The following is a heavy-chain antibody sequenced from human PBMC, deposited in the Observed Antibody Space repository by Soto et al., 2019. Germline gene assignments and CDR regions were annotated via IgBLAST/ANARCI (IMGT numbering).Heavy chain of an antibody. Sequence: ASVQVSCKASGYTFTSYGISWVRQAPGQGLEWMGWISAYNGNTNYAQKLQGRVTMTTDTSTSTAYMELRSLRSDDTAVYYCAREEGEYYYDSSGYYDNWFDPWGQGTLVTVSS. CDR2: ISAYNGNT. D-gene: IGHD3-22*01. CDR1: GYTFTSYG. V-gene: IGHV1-18*04. CDR3: AREEGEYYYDSSGYYDNWFDP. J-gene: IGHJ5*02.